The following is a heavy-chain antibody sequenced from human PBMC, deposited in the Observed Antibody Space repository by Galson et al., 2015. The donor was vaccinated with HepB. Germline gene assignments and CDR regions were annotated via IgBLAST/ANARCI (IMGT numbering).Heavy chain of an antibody. D-gene: IGHD2-2*01. Sequence: SLRLSCAASGFTVSGNYMTWVRQAPGKGLEWVGRIKSNPDGGTTDYAAPVRGRFTISRDDSKSTLYLQMDSLKTEDTAVYYCTTGYCSSTTCFRWGQGTLVTVSS. CDR3: TTGYCSSTTCFR. J-gene: IGHJ4*02. V-gene: IGHV3-15*01. CDR1: GFTVSGNY. CDR2: IKSNPDGGTT.